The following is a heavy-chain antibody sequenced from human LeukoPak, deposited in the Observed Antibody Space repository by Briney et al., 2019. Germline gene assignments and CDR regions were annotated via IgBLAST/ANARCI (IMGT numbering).Heavy chain of an antibody. CDR2: INPNSGGT. Sequence: ASVKVSCKASGYTFTGYYMHWVRQAPGQGLEWMGWINPNSGGTNYAQKFQGRVTMTRDTSISTAYMELSRLRSDDTAVYYCARTPQWLGPYDYWGQGTLVTVSS. D-gene: IGHD6-19*01. V-gene: IGHV1-2*02. CDR1: GYTFTGYY. CDR3: ARTPQWLGPYDY. J-gene: IGHJ4*02.